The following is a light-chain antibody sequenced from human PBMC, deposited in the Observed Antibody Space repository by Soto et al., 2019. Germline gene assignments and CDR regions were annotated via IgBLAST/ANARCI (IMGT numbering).Light chain of an antibody. CDR2: AAS. Sequence: DIQMTQSPSSLSASVGDRVTITCRASQGISNYLAWYQQKPGKVPKLLIYAASTLQSVVPSRFSGSGSGTDFTLTISRLQPEDVATYYCQKYNSAPWTFGQGTKVEIK. CDR3: QKYNSAPWT. V-gene: IGKV1-27*01. CDR1: QGISNY. J-gene: IGKJ1*01.